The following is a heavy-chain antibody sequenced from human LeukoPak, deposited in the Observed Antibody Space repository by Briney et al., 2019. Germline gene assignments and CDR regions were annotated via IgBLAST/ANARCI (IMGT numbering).Heavy chain of an antibody. Sequence: GGTLRLSCAASGFTFSSYGMSWVRQAPGKGLEWVSAISGSGGSTYYADSVKGRFTISRDNSKNTLYLQMNSLRAEDTAVYYCAKDSAYCTNGVCYDYWGQGTLVTVSS. CDR1: GFTFSSYG. D-gene: IGHD2-8*01. J-gene: IGHJ4*02. V-gene: IGHV3-23*01. CDR2: ISGSGGST. CDR3: AKDSAYCTNGVCYDY.